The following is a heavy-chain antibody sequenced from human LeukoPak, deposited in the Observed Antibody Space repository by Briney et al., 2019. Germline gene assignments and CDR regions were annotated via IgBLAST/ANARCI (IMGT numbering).Heavy chain of an antibody. Sequence: GGSLRLSCAASGFTLSSYWMHWVRQAPGMGLVWVSRINSDGSSTTYADSVKGRFTISRDNAKNTLCLQMNSLRAEDTAVYYCARGLHCSGGSCYDTTFDYWGQGTLVTVSS. CDR3: ARGLHCSGGSCYDTTFDY. CDR2: INSDGSST. V-gene: IGHV3-74*01. D-gene: IGHD2-15*01. CDR1: GFTLSSYW. J-gene: IGHJ4*02.